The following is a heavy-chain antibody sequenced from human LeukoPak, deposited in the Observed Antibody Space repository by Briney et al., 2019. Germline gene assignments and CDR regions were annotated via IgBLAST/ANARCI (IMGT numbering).Heavy chain of an antibody. D-gene: IGHD2-15*01. CDR3: ARGYCSGGSCLYGMDV. J-gene: IGHJ6*02. CDR1: GGTFSSYA. CDR2: INPIFGTA. Sequence: RASVKVSCKASGGTFSSYAISWVRQAPGQGLEWMGGINPIFGTANYAQKLQGRVTMTTDTSTSTAYMELRSLRSDDTAVYYCARGYCSGGSCLYGMDVWGQGTTVTVSS. V-gene: IGHV1-69*05.